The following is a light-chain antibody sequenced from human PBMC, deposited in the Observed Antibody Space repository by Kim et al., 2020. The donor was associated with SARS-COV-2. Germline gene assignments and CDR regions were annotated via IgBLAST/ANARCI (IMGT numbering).Light chain of an antibody. CDR1: ISNIGSHS. CDR3: AARDDTLSGFL. V-gene: IGLV1-47*01. J-gene: IGLJ1*01. CDR2: RND. Sequence: QSVLTQPPSASGTPGQRVTISCSGSISNIGSHSVYWYQQFPGTAPKLLIYRNDQRPSGVPDRFSGSKFGTSASLAISGLRSADEADYYCAARDDTLSGFLFGGGTKVTVL.